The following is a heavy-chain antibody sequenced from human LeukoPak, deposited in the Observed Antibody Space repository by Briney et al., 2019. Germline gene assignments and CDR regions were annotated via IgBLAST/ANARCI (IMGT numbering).Heavy chain of an antibody. D-gene: IGHD1-26*01. CDR2: IYYSGST. CDR3: ARARRGSYYYFDY. Sequence: SETLSLTCTVSGGSISSYYWSWIRQPPGKGLEWIGYIYYSGSTNYNPSLKSRVTISVDTSKNQFSLKLSSVTAAVTAVYYCARARRGSYYYFDYWGQGTLVTVSS. CDR1: GGSISSYY. V-gene: IGHV4-59*01. J-gene: IGHJ4*02.